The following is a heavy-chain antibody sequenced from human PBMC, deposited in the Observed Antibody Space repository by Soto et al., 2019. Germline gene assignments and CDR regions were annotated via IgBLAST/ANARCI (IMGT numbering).Heavy chain of an antibody. V-gene: IGHV3-33*01. CDR1: GFTFSSYG. CDR2: IWYDGSNK. D-gene: IGHD6-19*01. J-gene: IGHJ4*02. CDR3: ARDRIAVSGTLGY. Sequence: TGGSLRLSCAASGFTFSSYGMHWVRQATGKGLEWVAVIWYDGSNKYYADSVKGRFTISRDNSKNTLYLQMNSLRAEDTAVYYCARDRIAVSGTLGYWGQGTLVTVSS.